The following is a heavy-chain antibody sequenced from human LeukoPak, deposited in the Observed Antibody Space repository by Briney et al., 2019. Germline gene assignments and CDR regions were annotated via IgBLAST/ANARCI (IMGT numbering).Heavy chain of an antibody. D-gene: IGHD6-25*01. J-gene: IGHJ4*02. V-gene: IGHV3-66*01. CDR3: ARELGSTCYFDY. CDR2: IYSGGST. CDR1: GFTVSSNY. Sequence: GGSLRLSCAASGFTVSSNYMSWVRQAPGKGLEWVSVIYSGGSTYYADSVKGRFTISRDNSKNTLYLQMNSLRAEDTAVYYCARELGSTCYFDYWGQATLVAVSS.